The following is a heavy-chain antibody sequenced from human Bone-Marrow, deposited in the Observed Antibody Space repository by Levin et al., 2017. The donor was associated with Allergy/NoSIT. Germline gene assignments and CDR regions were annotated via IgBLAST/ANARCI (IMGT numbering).Heavy chain of an antibody. CDR3: AHKSRIGAFDM. V-gene: IGHV2-5*02. Sequence: SGPTLVKPTQTLTLTCNISGFSVSTTGVGVGWIRQPPGKALEWLALLYWDDDKTYSPSLESRLTITKHTSENQVVLRMSNMDPVETATYYCAHKSRIGAFDMWGQGTLVTVSS. J-gene: IGHJ3*02. D-gene: IGHD2-15*01. CDR2: LYWDDDK. CDR1: GFSVSTTGVG.